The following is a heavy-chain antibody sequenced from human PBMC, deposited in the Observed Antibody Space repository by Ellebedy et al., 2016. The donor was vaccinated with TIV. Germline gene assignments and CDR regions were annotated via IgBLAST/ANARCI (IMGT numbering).Heavy chain of an antibody. J-gene: IGHJ4*01. CDR1: GDSLTSYY. CDR2: VYPSGSP. CDR3: ARGNYGDYSDY. V-gene: IGHV4-4*07. Sequence: SETLSLXCTVSGDSLTSYYWSWIRQPAEKGLEWIGRVYPSGSPNYNPSLKSRVTMSVDTSKNHFSLTLNSVTAADTAVYYCARGNYGDYSDYWGHGTLITVSS. D-gene: IGHD4-17*01.